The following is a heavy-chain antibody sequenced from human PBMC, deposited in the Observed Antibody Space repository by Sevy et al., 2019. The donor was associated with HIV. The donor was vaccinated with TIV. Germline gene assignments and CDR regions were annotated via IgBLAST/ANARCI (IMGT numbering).Heavy chain of an antibody. CDR3: ARDSSGRPFDN. V-gene: IGHV3-74*01. D-gene: IGHD3-22*01. Sequence: GGSLRLSCAASGFTFSGYGMHWVRQVPGKGLVWVSYINIDGGTTTYADSVKGRFTISRDNAKNTLYLEINSLRAEDTALYYCARDSSGRPFDNWGQGSLVPVSS. CDR1: GFTFSGYG. CDR2: INIDGGTT. J-gene: IGHJ4*02.